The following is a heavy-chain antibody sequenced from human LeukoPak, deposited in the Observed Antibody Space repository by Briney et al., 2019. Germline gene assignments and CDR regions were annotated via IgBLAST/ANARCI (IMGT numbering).Heavy chain of an antibody. Sequence: KPSETLSLTCAVYGGSFSGYYWSWIRQPPGKGLEWIGEINHSGSTNYNPSLKNRVTISVDTSKNQFSLKLSSVTAADTAVYYCARGRRSRLRYFDWLTSAFDIWGQGTMVTVSS. J-gene: IGHJ3*02. CDR2: INHSGST. V-gene: IGHV4-34*01. CDR1: GGSFSGYY. CDR3: ARGRRSRLRYFDWLTSAFDI. D-gene: IGHD3-9*01.